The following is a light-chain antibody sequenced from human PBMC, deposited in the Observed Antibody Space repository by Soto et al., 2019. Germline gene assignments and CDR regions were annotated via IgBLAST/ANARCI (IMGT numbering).Light chain of an antibody. CDR1: QSVSSSY. CDR2: GAS. CDR3: QQYGSSPYT. V-gene: IGKV3-20*01. J-gene: IGKJ2*01. Sequence: EIVLTQSPGTLSLSPGERATLSCRASQSVSSSYLAWYQQKPGQAPRLLIYGASSRPTGIPDRFSGSGSGTDFTLTISRLEPEDFAGYYCQQYGSSPYTFGQGTKLEIK.